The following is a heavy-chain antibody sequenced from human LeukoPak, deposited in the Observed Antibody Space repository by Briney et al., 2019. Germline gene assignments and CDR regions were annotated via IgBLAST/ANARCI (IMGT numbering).Heavy chain of an antibody. CDR3: AKGGWVSPFEY. CDR1: GFKFSIYV. Sequence: GGSLRLSRAASGFKFSIYVMSWVRPAPGKGLEWVSLIRTDGTAYYPDSVKGRVSVFRDNTRNTLYLQINSLRADDTATYYCAKGGWVSPFEYWGRGSLVTVSS. CDR2: IRTDGTA. D-gene: IGHD6-19*01. J-gene: IGHJ4*02. V-gene: IGHV3-23*01.